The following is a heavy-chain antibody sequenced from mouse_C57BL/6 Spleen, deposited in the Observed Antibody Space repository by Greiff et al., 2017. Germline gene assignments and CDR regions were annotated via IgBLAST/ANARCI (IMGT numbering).Heavy chain of an antibody. V-gene: IGHV1-26*01. J-gene: IGHJ4*01. CDR2: INPNNGGT. CDR3: ARSTTAAMDY. D-gene: IGHD1-2*01. CDR1: GYTFTDYY. Sequence: EVQLVESGPELVKPGASVKISCKASGYTFTDYYMNWVKQSHGKSLEWIGDINPNNGGTSYNQKFKGKATLTVDKSSSTAYMELRSLTSEDSAVYYCARSTTAAMDYWGQGTSVTVSS.